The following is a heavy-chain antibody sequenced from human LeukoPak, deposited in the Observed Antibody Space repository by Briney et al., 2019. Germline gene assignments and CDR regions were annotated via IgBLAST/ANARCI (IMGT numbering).Heavy chain of an antibody. Sequence: AASVKVSCKASGGTFSSYAISWVRQAPGQGLEWMGWISAYNGNTNYAQKLQGRVTMTTDTSTSTAYMELRSLRSDDTAVYYCARGRSQIVATPNDYWGQGTLVTVSS. J-gene: IGHJ4*02. V-gene: IGHV1-18*01. CDR2: ISAYNGNT. CDR3: ARGRSQIVATPNDY. CDR1: GGTFSSYA. D-gene: IGHD5-12*01.